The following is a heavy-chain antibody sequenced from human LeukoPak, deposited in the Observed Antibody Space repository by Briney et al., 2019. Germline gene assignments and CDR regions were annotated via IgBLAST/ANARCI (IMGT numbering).Heavy chain of an antibody. CDR2: IYHSGST. V-gene: IGHV4-38-2*01. CDR3: ATSRDSYGYSLGGY. D-gene: IGHD5-18*01. Sequence: PSETLSLTCAVSGYSISSGYYWGWIRQPPGKGLEWIGSIYHSGSTYYNPSLKSRVTISVDTSKNQFSLKLSSVTAADTAVYYCATSRDSYGYSLGGYWGQGTLVTVSS. J-gene: IGHJ4*02. CDR1: GYSISSGYY.